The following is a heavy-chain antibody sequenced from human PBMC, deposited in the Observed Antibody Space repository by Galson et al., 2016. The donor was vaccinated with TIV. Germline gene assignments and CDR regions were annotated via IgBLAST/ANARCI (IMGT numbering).Heavy chain of an antibody. CDR1: GFSFSSYT. D-gene: IGHD3-3*01. CDR2: RSYDGSNE. Sequence: SLRLSCAASGFSFSSYTMHWVRQAPGKGLEWVAIRSYDGSNEFYADSVWGRFTISRDNSKNTLYLQMDSLRIEDTAVYYCARDGHDFWSGGANTLDHGGQETLVIVSS. V-gene: IGHV3-30*04. J-gene: IGHJ4*02. CDR3: ARDGHDFWSGGANTLDH.